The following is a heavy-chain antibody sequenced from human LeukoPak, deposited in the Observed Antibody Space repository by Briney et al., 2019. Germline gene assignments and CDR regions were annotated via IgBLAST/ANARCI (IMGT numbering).Heavy chain of an antibody. CDR1: GDSVSSNSAA. D-gene: IGHD1-14*01. CDR2: TDYRSKWYN. J-gene: IGHJ6*02. Sequence: SQTLSLTCAISGDSVSSNSAAWNWIRQSRSRGLEWLGRTDYRSKWYNDYAVSVKSRITINPDTSKNQFSLQLNSVTPEDTAVYYCASDRAYHDYYYYGMDVWGQGTTVTVSS. V-gene: IGHV6-1*01. CDR3: ASDRAYHDYYYYGMDV.